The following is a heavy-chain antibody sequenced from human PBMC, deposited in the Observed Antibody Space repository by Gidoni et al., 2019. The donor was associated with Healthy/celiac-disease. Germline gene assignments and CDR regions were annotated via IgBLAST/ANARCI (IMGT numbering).Heavy chain of an antibody. Sequence: VQLVESGGGVVQPGRSLRLSCAASGFTFSSYGMHWVRQAPGKGLEWVAVISYDGSNNDYADAVKGRFTISRDNSKNTLYLQMNSLRAEDTAVYYCANDYYDSSGLDYWGQGTLVTVSS. CDR3: ANDYYDSSGLDY. CDR2: ISYDGSNN. V-gene: IGHV3-30*18. CDR1: GFTFSSYG. J-gene: IGHJ4*02. D-gene: IGHD3-22*01.